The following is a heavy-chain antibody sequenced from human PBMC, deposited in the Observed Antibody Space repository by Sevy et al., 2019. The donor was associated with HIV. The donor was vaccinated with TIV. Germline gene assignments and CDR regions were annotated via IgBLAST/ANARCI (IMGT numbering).Heavy chain of an antibody. CDR3: ATSIAVTGHGSYYYGMDV. J-gene: IGHJ6*02. CDR1: GYSFTSYW. D-gene: IGHD6-19*01. Sequence: GESLKISCKGSGYSFTSYWIGWVRQMTGKGLEWMGIIYPGHSDTRYSPSFQGQVTISADKSISTAYLQWSSLKASDTAMYYCATSIAVTGHGSYYYGMDVWGQGTTVTVSS. V-gene: IGHV5-51*01. CDR2: IYPGHSDT.